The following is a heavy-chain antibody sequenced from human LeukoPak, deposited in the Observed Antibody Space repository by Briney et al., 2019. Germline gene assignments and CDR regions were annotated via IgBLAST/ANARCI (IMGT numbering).Heavy chain of an antibody. CDR3: ARGPRYFGWFDP. CDR1: GGSFSGYY. D-gene: IGHD3-9*01. J-gene: IGHJ5*02. CDR2: INHSGST. Sequence: PSETLSLTCAVYGGSFSGYYWSWIRQPPGKGLEWIGEINHSGSTNYNPSLKSRVTISVDTSKNQFFLKLSSVTAADTAVYYCARGPRYFGWFDPWGQGTLVTVSS. V-gene: IGHV4-34*01.